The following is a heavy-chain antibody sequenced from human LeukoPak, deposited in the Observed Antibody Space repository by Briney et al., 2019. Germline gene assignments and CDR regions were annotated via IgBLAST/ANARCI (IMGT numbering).Heavy chain of an antibody. CDR2: IYYSGST. J-gene: IGHJ4*02. CDR1: GGSISSYY. D-gene: IGHD6-19*01. Sequence: PSETLSLTCAVYGGSISSYYWSWIRQPPEKGLEWIGDIYYSGSTNYNPSLKSRVTISVDTSKNQFSLKLSSVTAADTAVYYCARAQEQWLVSGAIDYWGQGTLVSVSS. V-gene: IGHV4-59*01. CDR3: ARAQEQWLVSGAIDY.